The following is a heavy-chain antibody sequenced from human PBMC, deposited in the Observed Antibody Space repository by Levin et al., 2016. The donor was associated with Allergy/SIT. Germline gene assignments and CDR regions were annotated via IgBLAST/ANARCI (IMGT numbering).Heavy chain of an antibody. V-gene: IGHV3-7*01. CDR3: ARYGGSGSYYSDY. D-gene: IGHD3-10*01. CDR2: IKQDGSEK. Sequence: VRQAPGKGLEWVANIKQDGSEKYYVDSVKGRFTISRDNAKNSLYLQMNSLRAEDTAVYYCARYGGSGSYYSDYWGQGTLVTVSS. J-gene: IGHJ4*02.